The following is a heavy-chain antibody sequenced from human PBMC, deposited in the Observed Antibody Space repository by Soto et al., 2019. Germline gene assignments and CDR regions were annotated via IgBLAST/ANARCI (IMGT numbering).Heavy chain of an antibody. CDR3: ARGTYEPDF. J-gene: IGHJ4*02. CDR2: IKHSGTTT. V-gene: IGHV4-59*01. D-gene: IGHD3-22*01. Sequence: QVQLQESGPGLVNPSETLSLTCNVSGGSISPYYWSWIRQPPGKGLEWIGYIKHSGTTTSYNPSLKSRATISIDMSKKQFSLKVTSVRAADTAVYFCARGTYEPDFWGQGVLVTVSS. CDR1: GGSISPYY.